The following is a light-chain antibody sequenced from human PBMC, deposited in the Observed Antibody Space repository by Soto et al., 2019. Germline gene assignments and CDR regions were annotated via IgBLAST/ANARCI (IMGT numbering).Light chain of an antibody. V-gene: IGKV3-20*01. CDR1: QSVSSSY. CDR3: QQYVSSRLT. CDR2: GAS. Sequence: EIVLMQSPGTLSLSPGERATLSCRASQSVSSSYLAWYQQKPGQAPRLLFYGASSRATGIPDRFSGSGSGTDFTLTINRLEPEDFAVYYCQQYVSSRLTFGGGAKVEIK. J-gene: IGKJ4*01.